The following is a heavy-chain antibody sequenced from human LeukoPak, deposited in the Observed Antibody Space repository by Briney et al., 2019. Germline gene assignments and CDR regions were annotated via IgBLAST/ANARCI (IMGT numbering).Heavy chain of an antibody. CDR3: ASPWPNCSSTSCYIVY. D-gene: IGHD2-2*02. Sequence: ASVKVSCKASGYTFTSYYMHWVRQAPGQGLGWMGIINPSGGSTSYAQKFLGRVTMTRDTSTSTVYMELSSLRSEDTAVYYCASPWPNCSSTSCYIVYWGQGTLVTVSS. CDR1: GYTFTSYY. J-gene: IGHJ4*02. V-gene: IGHV1-46*01. CDR2: INPSGGST.